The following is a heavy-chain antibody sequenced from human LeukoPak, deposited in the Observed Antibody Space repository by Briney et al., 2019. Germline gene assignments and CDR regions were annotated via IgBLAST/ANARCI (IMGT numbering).Heavy chain of an antibody. D-gene: IGHD2-15*01. J-gene: IGHJ5*01. CDR1: GFTFSSYA. CDR2: ISGSDDST. CDR3: ARGTLEHCSGASCYPLDS. Sequence: GGSLRLSCAASGFTFSSYAMTWVRQAPGKGLEWVSVISGSDDSTYYADSVKGRFTMSRDNSKNTLSLQMNSLRADDTAAYYCARGTLEHCSGASCYPLDSWGQGTLVTVSS. V-gene: IGHV3-23*01.